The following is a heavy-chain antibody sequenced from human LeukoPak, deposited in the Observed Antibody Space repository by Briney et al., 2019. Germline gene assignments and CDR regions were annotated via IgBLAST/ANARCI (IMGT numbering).Heavy chain of an antibody. Sequence: SETLSLTCTVSGGSISSSSYYWGWIRQPPGKGLEWIGYIYHSGSTYYNPSLKSRVTISVDRSKNQFSLNLRSVTAADTAVYYCHIAVAGTGSDYWGQGTLVTVSS. CDR1: GGSISSSSYY. D-gene: IGHD6-19*01. J-gene: IGHJ4*02. V-gene: IGHV4-39*07. CDR2: IYHSGST. CDR3: HIAVAGTGSDY.